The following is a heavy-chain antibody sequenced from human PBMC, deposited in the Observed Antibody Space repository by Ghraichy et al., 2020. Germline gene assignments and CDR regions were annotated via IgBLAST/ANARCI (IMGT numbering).Heavy chain of an antibody. Sequence: SQTLSLTCTVSGGSISSYYWSWIRQPPGKGLEWIGYIYYSGSTNYNPSLKSRVTISVDTSKNQFSLKLSSVTAADTAVYYRASLLYDWGAFDIWGQGTMVTVSS. J-gene: IGHJ3*02. D-gene: IGHD3-16*01. V-gene: IGHV4-59*01. CDR2: IYYSGST. CDR3: ASLLYDWGAFDI. CDR1: GGSISSYY.